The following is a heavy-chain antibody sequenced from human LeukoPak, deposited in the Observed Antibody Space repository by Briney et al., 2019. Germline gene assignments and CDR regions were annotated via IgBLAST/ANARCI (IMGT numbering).Heavy chain of an antibody. J-gene: IGHJ4*02. CDR3: ARESCSSTSCFFDY. D-gene: IGHD2-2*01. CDR2: ISGSGRTT. CDR1: GFRFSDYY. Sequence: GGSLRLSCTASGFRFSDYYMSWIRQSPGKGLEWIAYISGSGRTTFYADSMKGRFTISRDNAKDSLYLQLNSLRTEDTAIYYCARESCSSTSCFFDYWGQGTLVTVSS. V-gene: IGHV3-11*01.